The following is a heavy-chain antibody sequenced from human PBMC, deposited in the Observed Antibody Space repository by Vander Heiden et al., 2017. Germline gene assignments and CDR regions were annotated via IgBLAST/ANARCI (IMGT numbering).Heavy chain of an antibody. CDR2: ISYDRSNK. CDR3: AKDARYYPPHFDY. CDR1: GFTFSRYG. Sequence: QVQLVESGGGVVQPGRSLRPSCAASGFTFSRYGTHWVRQAPGKVLEGVAVISYDRSNKHYEDSVKGRFTISRDNSKNTLYLQMNSLRVEDTAVYYCAKDARYYPPHFDYWGQVTLVTVSS. V-gene: IGHV3-30*18. J-gene: IGHJ4*02. D-gene: IGHD3-22*01.